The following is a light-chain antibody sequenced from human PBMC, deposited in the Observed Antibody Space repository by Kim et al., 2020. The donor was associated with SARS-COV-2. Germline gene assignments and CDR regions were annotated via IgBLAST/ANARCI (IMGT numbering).Light chain of an antibody. CDR1: KIGGKS. CDR2: YDS. J-gene: IGLJ2*01. V-gene: IGLV3-21*04. CDR3: QVWNSRSDHGV. Sequence: PGKTARITCGGSKIGGKSVQWYQQKPGQAPVLVIYYDSDRPSGIPERISGSNSGNTATLTISGVEAGDEADYYCQVWNSRSDHGVFGGGTPADRP.